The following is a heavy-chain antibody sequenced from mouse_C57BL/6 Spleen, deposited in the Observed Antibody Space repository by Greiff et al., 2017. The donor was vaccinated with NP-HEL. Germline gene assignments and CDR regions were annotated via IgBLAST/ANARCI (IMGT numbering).Heavy chain of an antibody. V-gene: IGHV5-9-1*02. CDR2: ISSGGDYI. CDR1: GFTFSSYA. Sequence: EVQRVESGEGLVKPGGSLKLSCAASGFTFSSYAMSWVRQTPEKRLEWVAYISSGGDYIYYADTVKGRFTISRDNARNTLYLQMSSLKSEDTAMYYCTREGAYGDRGDFDYWGQGTTLTVSS. J-gene: IGHJ2*01. CDR3: TREGAYGDRGDFDY. D-gene: IGHD2-13*01.